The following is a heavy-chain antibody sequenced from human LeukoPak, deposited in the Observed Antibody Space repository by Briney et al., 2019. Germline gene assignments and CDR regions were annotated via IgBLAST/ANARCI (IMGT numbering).Heavy chain of an antibody. J-gene: IGHJ5*02. CDR3: ARGGPMVRGVMRNWFDP. CDR1: GGSISSSSYY. D-gene: IGHD3-10*01. V-gene: IGHV4-39*07. Sequence: PSETLSLTCTVSGGSISSSSYYWGWICQPPGKGLEWIGSIYYSGSTYYNPSLKSRVTISVDTSKNQFSLKVSSVTAADTAVYYCARGGPMVRGVMRNWFDPWGQGTLVTVSS. CDR2: IYYSGST.